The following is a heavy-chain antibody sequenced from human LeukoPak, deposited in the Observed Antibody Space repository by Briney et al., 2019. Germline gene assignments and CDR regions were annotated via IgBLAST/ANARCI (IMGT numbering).Heavy chain of an antibody. V-gene: IGHV3-48*03. J-gene: IGHJ4*02. Sequence: GGSLRHSCAASGIRFSSFEMNWVRPAPGKGLEWVAYISTSGGTIYYADSVKGRFTISRDNAENSRYLQMNSPRGQDTAPYYRSRYFGAAYSDLDWRGNFDSWGQGTLVTVSS. CDR3: SRYFGAAYSDLDWRGNFDS. CDR1: GIRFSSFE. CDR2: ISTSGGTI. D-gene: IGHD1-26*01.